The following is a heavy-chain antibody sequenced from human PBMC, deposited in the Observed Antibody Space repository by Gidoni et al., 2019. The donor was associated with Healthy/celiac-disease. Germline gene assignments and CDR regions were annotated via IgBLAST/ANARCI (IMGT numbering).Heavy chain of an antibody. CDR2: IYPGDSDT. D-gene: IGHD1-26*01. Sequence: EVQLVPSGAEVKKPGESLKISCKGSGYSFTSYWIGWVRQRPGKGLEWMGIIYPGDSDTRYSPSCQGQVTISADKSISTAYLQWSSLKASDTAMYYCARRGSYARDWFDPWGQGTLVTVSS. CDR1: GYSFTSYW. CDR3: ARRGSYARDWFDP. J-gene: IGHJ5*02. V-gene: IGHV5-51*01.